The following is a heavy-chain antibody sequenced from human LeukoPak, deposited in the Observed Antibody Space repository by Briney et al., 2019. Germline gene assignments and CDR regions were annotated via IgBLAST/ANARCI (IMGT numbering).Heavy chain of an antibody. J-gene: IGHJ6*02. D-gene: IGHD3-16*01. Sequence: GGSLRLSCAASGFTFSSYAMSWVRQAPGKGLEWVSTISDSDDSTYYADSVKGRFTISRDNSKNTLYLQMNSLRAEDTAVYYCARDSGGYYYYGMDVWGQGTTVTVSS. CDR2: ISDSDDST. CDR3: ARDSGGYYYYGMDV. V-gene: IGHV3-23*01. CDR1: GFTFSSYA.